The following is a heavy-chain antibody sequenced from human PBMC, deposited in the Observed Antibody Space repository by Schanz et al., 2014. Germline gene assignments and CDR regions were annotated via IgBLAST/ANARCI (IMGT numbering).Heavy chain of an antibody. CDR1: GFTVSKNY. CDR3: VGGQNWFDP. D-gene: IGHD2-15*01. CDR2: IYTDGST. V-gene: IGHV3-66*01. Sequence: QLLESGGGLVQPGGSLRLSCAASGFTVSKNYMSWVRQAPGKGLEWVSIIYTDGSTYYADSVRDRFTISRDNSKNTLYLQVNSLRAEDTAVYYCVGGQNWFDPWGQGTLVTVSS. J-gene: IGHJ5*02.